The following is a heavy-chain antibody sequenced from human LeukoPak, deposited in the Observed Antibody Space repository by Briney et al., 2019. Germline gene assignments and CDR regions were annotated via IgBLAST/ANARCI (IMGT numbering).Heavy chain of an antibody. CDR2: IIPIFGTA. Sequence: WASVKVSCKVSGYTLTELPMHWVRQAPGKGLEWMGGIIPIFGTANYAQKFQGRVTITADESTSTAYMELSSLRSEDTAVYYCARVPGGTLEGFRYWFDPWGQGTLVTVSS. CDR3: ARVPGGTLEGFRYWFDP. CDR1: GYTLTELP. V-gene: IGHV1-69*13. D-gene: IGHD3-16*01. J-gene: IGHJ5*02.